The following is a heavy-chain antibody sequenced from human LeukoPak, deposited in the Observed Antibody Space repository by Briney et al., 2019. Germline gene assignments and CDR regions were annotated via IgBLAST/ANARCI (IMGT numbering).Heavy chain of an antibody. J-gene: IGHJ4*02. CDR1: GYTFTVYY. CDR2: ISPYIGNT. Sequence: ASVTVSSKASGYTFTVYYMHWVRQAPGQGLEWMGWISPYIGNTYYSQKLQGRVTMTTDTSTTTAYMELRSLRSDDTGVYYCARFTPRLSREKFDYWGQGTLVTVSS. D-gene: IGHD3-3*02. CDR3: ARFTPRLSREKFDY. V-gene: IGHV1-18*04.